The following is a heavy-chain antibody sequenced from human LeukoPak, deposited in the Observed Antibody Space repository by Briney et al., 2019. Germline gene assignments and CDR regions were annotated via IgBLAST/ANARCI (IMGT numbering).Heavy chain of an antibody. CDR3: GRSGTISALLFDY. Sequence: GESLKISCKGSGYSFTSYWIGWVRQMPGKGLEWMGIIYPGDSDTRYSLSFQGQVTISADKSISTAYLQWSSLKASDTAMYYCGRSGTISALLFDYWGQGTLVTVSS. CDR2: IYPGDSDT. V-gene: IGHV5-51*01. CDR1: GYSFTSYW. J-gene: IGHJ4*02. D-gene: IGHD3-10*01.